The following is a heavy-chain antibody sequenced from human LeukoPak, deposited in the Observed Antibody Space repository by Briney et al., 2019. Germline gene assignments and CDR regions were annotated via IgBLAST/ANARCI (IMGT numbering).Heavy chain of an antibody. CDR3: ASSKAPSAAAGDAFDI. J-gene: IGHJ3*02. Sequence: SETLSLTCTVSGGSISSYYWSWIRQPPGKGLEWFAYIYYSGSTNYNPSLKSRVTISVDTSKNQFSLRLSSVTAADTAVYYCASSKAPSAAAGDAFDIWGQGTMVTVSS. CDR1: GGSISSYY. D-gene: IGHD6-25*01. V-gene: IGHV4-59*01. CDR2: IYYSGST.